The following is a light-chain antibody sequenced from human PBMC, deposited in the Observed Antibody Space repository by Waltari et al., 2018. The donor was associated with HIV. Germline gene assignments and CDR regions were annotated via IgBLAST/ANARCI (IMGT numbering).Light chain of an antibody. J-gene: IGLJ3*02. CDR2: SDT. CDR1: SSNHGRNT. V-gene: IGLV1-44*01. CDR3: AAWDDSLNGHWV. Sequence: QSVLTQPPSASGPPGQRVTMSCSGSSSNHGRNTVNWYQQLPGTAPKLLIFSDTQRPSGVPDRFSGSKSGTSASLAISGLQSEDEGDYYCAAWDDSLNGHWVFGGGTRVTVL.